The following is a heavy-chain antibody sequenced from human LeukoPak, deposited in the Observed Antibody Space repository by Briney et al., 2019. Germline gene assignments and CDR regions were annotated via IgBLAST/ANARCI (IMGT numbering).Heavy chain of an antibody. D-gene: IGHD4-23*01. V-gene: IGHV4-4*07. Sequence: PSETLSLTCTVSGGSISSYYWNWIRQTAGKGLEWIGRIYSSGSTNYNPSLKSRVTMSVDTSKNQFSLRLPSVTAADTAVYFCARGSGGNWAYYYMDVWGKGTTVTISS. CDR3: ARGSGGNWAYYYMDV. CDR1: GGSISSYY. CDR2: IYSSGST. J-gene: IGHJ6*03.